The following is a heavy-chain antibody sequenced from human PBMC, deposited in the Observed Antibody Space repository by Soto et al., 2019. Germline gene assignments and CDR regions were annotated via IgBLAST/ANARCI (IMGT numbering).Heavy chain of an antibody. CDR1: GYTFTSHE. J-gene: IGHJ5*02. CDR2: MNPNSGNT. V-gene: IGHV1-8*01. CDR3: ARGLSRGSSTGCFESWFDP. Sequence: QVQLVQSGAEVKKPGASVKVSCKASGYTFTSHEINWVRQATGQGLEWMGWMNPNSGNTGYTQNFHGRVTMTRNTSISTVYMELSSLRSDDTAVYYCARGLSRGSSTGCFESWFDPWGQGTLVTVSS. D-gene: IGHD2-2*01.